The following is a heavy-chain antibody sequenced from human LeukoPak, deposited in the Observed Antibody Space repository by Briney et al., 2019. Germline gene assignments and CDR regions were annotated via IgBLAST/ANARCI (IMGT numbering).Heavy chain of an antibody. D-gene: IGHD3-22*01. V-gene: IGHV4-39*01. CDR2: IYYSGST. CDR1: GGSISSSSYY. J-gene: IGHJ6*03. Sequence: SETLSLTCTVSGGSISSSSYYWGWIRQPPGKGLEWIGSIYYSGSTYYNPSLKSRVTISVDTSKNQFSLKLSSVTAADTAVYYCARLGYDSSGSYYMDVWGKGTTVTISS. CDR3: ARLGYDSSGSYYMDV.